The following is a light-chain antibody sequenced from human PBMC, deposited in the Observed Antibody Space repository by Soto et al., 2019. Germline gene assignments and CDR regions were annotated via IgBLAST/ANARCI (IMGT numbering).Light chain of an antibody. V-gene: IGLV2-11*01. Sequence: QSVLTQPRSVSGAPGQSVTISCPGNSRDVGGYNYVSWYQQHPGKAPKLMIYDVSKRPSGVPDRFSGSKSGNTASLTISGLQAEDEADYYCCSYAGSYTFDVFGTGTKVTVL. CDR2: DVS. CDR3: CSYAGSYTFDV. J-gene: IGLJ1*01. CDR1: SRDVGGYNY.